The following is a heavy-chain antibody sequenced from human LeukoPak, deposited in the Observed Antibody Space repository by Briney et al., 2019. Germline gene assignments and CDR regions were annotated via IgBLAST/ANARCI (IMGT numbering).Heavy chain of an antibody. CDR2: INPNSGGT. Sequence: GASVTVSCKASGYTFTSYGISWVRQAPGQGLEWMGWINPNSGGTNYAQKFQGRVTMTRDTSISTAYMELSRLRSDDTAVYYCARVGPYNWNYSGAFDIWGQGTMVTVSS. V-gene: IGHV1-2*02. J-gene: IGHJ3*02. D-gene: IGHD1-7*01. CDR3: ARVGPYNWNYSGAFDI. CDR1: GYTFTSYG.